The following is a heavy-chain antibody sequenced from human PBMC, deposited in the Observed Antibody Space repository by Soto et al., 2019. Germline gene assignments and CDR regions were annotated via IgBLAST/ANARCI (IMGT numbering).Heavy chain of an antibody. CDR1: GFTFNTYA. CDR2: ITPDGTEQ. D-gene: IGHD1-26*01. CDR3: AKRGILGAQGMAYFDL. Sequence: QVQLMESGGGVVQPGRSLRLSCAASGFTFNTYAMHWVRQAPGKGLEWVAVITPDGTEQYYADSVKGRFTSSRDNSKNKLYLQMNSLGLEDMSIYHCAKRGILGAQGMAYFDLWGRGTLFTVSS. J-gene: IGHJ2*01. V-gene: IGHV3-30*18.